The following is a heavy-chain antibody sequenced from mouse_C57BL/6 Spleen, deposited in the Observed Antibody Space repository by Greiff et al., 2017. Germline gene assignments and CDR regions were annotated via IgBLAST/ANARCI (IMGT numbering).Heavy chain of an antibody. CDR2: INPNYGTT. CDR1: GYSFTDYN. CDR3: AREDYYGSSLYWYFDV. Sequence: EVQLQQSGPELVKPGASVKISCKASGYSFTDYNLNWVKQSNGKSLEWIGVINPNYGTTSYNQKFKGKATLTVDQSSSTAYMQLNSLTSEDSAVYYCAREDYYGSSLYWYFDVWGTGTTGTVSS. V-gene: IGHV1-39*01. J-gene: IGHJ1*03. D-gene: IGHD1-1*01.